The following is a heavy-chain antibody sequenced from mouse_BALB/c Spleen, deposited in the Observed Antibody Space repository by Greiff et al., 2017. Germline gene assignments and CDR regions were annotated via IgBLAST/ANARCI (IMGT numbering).Heavy chain of an antibody. CDR3: ARGSSYCFDY. CDR2: IWSGGST. V-gene: IGHV2-4-1*01. CDR1: GFSLTSYG. D-gene: IGHD1-1*01. J-gene: IGHJ2*01. Sequence: VQLQESGPGLVQPSQSLSITCTVSGFSLTSYGVHWVRQSPGKGLEWLGVIWSGGSTDYNAAFISRLSISKDNSKSQVFFKMNSLQADDTAIYYCARGSSYCFDYWGQGTTLTVSS.